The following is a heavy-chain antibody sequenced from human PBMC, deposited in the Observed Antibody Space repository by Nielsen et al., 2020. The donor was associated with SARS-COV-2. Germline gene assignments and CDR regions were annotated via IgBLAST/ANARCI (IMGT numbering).Heavy chain of an antibody. Sequence: GGSLRLSCAASGFTFSSYAMSWVRQAPGKGLEWVSAISGSGGSTYYADSVKGRFTISRDNSKNTLYLQMNSLRAEDTAVYYCARDGYSAYGMDVWGQGTTVTVSS. CDR2: ISGSGGST. CDR3: ARDGYSAYGMDV. J-gene: IGHJ6*02. CDR1: GFTFSSYA. D-gene: IGHD6-13*01. V-gene: IGHV3-23*01.